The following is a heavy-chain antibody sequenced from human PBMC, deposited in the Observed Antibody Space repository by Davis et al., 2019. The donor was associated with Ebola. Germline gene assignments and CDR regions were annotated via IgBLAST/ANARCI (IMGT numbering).Heavy chain of an antibody. V-gene: IGHV3-53*04. CDR2: IYSGGTT. J-gene: IGHJ2*01. CDR1: GFTVSSNY. D-gene: IGHD6-19*01. Sequence: GGSLRLSCPASGFTVSSNYMSWVRQAPGKGLEWVSVIYSGGTTYYADSVKGRFTISRHNSKNTLYLQMNSLRAEDTAVYYCARVSSGFYWYFDLWGRSTLVTVSS. CDR3: ARVSSGFYWYFDL.